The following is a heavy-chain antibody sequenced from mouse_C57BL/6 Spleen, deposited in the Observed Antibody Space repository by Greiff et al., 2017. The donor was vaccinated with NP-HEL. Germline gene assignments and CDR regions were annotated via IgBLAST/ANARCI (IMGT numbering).Heavy chain of an antibody. V-gene: IGHV1-52*01. J-gene: IGHJ2*01. D-gene: IGHD2-1*01. Sequence: QVQLQQPGAELVRPGSSVKLSCKASGYTFTSYWMHWVKQRPIQGLEWIGNIDPSDSETHYNQKFKDKATLTVDKSSSTAYMQISSLTSEDSAVYYCARAWGNFYYFDYWGQGTTLTVSS. CDR2: IDPSDSET. CDR1: GYTFTSYW. CDR3: ARAWGNFYYFDY.